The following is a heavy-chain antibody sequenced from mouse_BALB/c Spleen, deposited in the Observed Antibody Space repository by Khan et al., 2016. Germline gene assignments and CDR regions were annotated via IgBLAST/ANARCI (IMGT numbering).Heavy chain of an antibody. Sequence: QVQLQQPGAELVRPGASVKLSCKPSGYTFTNYWINWVKQRPGQGLEWIGNIHPSDVFPNYNQKFKDKATLTVDKSSSTAYMQLSSPTSEDSAVYYCTRSVRYAMDYWGQGTSVTVSS. CDR2: IHPSDVFP. D-gene: IGHD2-14*01. CDR3: TRSVRYAMDY. CDR1: GYTFTNYW. V-gene: IGHV1-69*02. J-gene: IGHJ4*01.